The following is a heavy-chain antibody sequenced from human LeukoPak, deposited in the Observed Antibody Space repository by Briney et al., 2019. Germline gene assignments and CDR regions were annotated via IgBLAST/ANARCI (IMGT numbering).Heavy chain of an antibody. CDR1: GFSFRAYG. V-gene: IGHV3-30*02. Sequence: GGSLRLSCVASGFSFRAYGMNWVRQAPGKGLEWVAFIRYDGSNKNYADSVKGRFTISRDNSKNTLYLQMKSLRDEDTAVYYCAKGYGDYLADYWGQGTLVTVSS. J-gene: IGHJ4*02. D-gene: IGHD4-17*01. CDR2: IRYDGSNK. CDR3: AKGYGDYLADY.